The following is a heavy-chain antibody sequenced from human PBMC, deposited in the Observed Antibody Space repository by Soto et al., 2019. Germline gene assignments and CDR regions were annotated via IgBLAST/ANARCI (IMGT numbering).Heavy chain of an antibody. V-gene: IGHV1-18*01. CDR1: GYGFRSYG. CDR2: MSPYTDQT. J-gene: IGHJ6*02. Sequence: QVQLLQSGAEVRKPGASVRVSCKTSGYGFRSYGISWVRQAPGQGFEWRAWMSPYTDQTDYAQKFQGSLTLTTDTSTSTVYMDLRSLTSDDTAVYYCARDSHLGPRHGYGIDVWGQGTTVIVS. D-gene: IGHD3-16*01. CDR3: ARDSHLGPRHGYGIDV.